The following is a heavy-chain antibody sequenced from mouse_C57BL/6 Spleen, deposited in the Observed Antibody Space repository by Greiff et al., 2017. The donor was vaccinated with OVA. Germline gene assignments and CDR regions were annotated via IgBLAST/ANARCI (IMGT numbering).Heavy chain of an antibody. CDR2: ISSGSSTI. J-gene: IGHJ3*01. D-gene: IGHD1-1*02. CDR3: GRAGSLALFAY. V-gene: IGHV5-17*01. Sequence: EVKLVESGGGLVKPGGSLKLSCAASGFTFSDYGMHWVRQAPEKGLEWVAYISSGSSTIYYADTVKGRFTISRDNARNTLFLQMTRLRSEDTAKYYCGRAGSLALFAYWGQGTLVTVSA. CDR1: GFTFSDYG.